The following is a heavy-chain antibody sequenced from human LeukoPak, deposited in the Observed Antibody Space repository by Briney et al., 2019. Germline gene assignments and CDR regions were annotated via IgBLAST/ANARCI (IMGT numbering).Heavy chain of an antibody. CDR1: GFTFSIYA. CDR2: ISGSGGST. J-gene: IGHJ4*02. Sequence: GGSLRLSCAASGFTFSIYAMSWVRQASGKGLEWVSAISGSGGSTYYADSVKGRFTISRDNSKNTLYLQMNSRKTEDTAIYYCMSDLDNWGQGTLVTVSS. V-gene: IGHV3-23*01. CDR3: MSDLDN.